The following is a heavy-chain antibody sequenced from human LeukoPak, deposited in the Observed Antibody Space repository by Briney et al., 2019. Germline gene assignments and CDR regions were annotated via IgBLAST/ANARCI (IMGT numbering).Heavy chain of an antibody. Sequence: KTSETLSLTCTVSGGSISSGDYYWSWIRQPPGKGLEWIGYIYYSGSTYYNPSLKSRVTISVDTSKNRFSLKLSSVTAADTAVYYCASSTSLDAFAIWGQGTMVTVSS. D-gene: IGHD4-11*01. J-gene: IGHJ3*02. CDR1: GGSISSGDYY. CDR2: IYYSGST. CDR3: ASSTSLDAFAI. V-gene: IGHV4-30-4*01.